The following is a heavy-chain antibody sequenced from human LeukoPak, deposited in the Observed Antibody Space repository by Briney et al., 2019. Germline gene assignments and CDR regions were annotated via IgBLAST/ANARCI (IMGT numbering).Heavy chain of an antibody. CDR1: GFTFSSYA. Sequence: PGGSLTLSCVASGFTFSSYAMSWVRKVPGKGLEWVSSIRGSGGGTNYADSVQGRFTISRDNSKNTLHLHMNSLRAEDTALYYCAKEGHEATYDPFDIWGQGTRVTVSS. J-gene: IGHJ3*02. CDR3: AKEGHEATYDPFDI. V-gene: IGHV3-23*01. CDR2: IRGSGGGT.